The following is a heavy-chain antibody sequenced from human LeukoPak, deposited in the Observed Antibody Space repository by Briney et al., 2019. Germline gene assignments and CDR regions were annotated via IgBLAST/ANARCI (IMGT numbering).Heavy chain of an antibody. V-gene: IGHV1-18*01. D-gene: IGHD3-22*01. CDR1: GGTFSSYA. CDR2: ISAYNGNT. J-gene: IGHJ4*02. CDR3: ARDIPYYYDSSGYYD. Sequence: ASVKVSCKASGGTFSSYAISWVRQAPGQGLEWMGWISAYNGNTNYAQKLQGRVTMTTDTSTSTAYMELRSLRSDDTAVYYCARDIPYYYDSSGYYDWGQGTLVTVSS.